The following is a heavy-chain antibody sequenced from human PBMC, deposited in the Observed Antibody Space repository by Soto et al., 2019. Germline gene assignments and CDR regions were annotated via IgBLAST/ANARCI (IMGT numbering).Heavy chain of an antibody. D-gene: IGHD3-3*01. CDR1: GFIFSQYV. CDR2: ISYDATNQ. J-gene: IGHJ4*02. Sequence: QVQLVESGGGVVQPGRSLRLSCTASGFIFSQYVMHWVRQAPGKGLEWVAIISYDATNQYYADYVRGRFTISRDNSNNTVYLQMNRLSAEDTAVYYCAREGVGPYDFWSGYYVHWGQGTLVTVSS. CDR3: AREGVGPYDFWSGYYVH. V-gene: IGHV3-30-3*01.